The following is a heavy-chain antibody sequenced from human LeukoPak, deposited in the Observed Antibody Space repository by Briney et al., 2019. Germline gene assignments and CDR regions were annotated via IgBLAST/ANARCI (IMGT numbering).Heavy chain of an antibody. CDR3: TRDNIGDY. CDR1: GFPFSSYA. CDR2: ITGSSSNI. J-gene: IGHJ4*02. Sequence: PGGSLRLSCAASGFPFSSYAMNWVRQAPGKGLEWVSYITGSSSNIYYADSVRGRFTISRDNAKNSLYLQMNGLRAEDTAVYYCTRDNIGDYWGQGTLVTVSS. V-gene: IGHV3-48*01.